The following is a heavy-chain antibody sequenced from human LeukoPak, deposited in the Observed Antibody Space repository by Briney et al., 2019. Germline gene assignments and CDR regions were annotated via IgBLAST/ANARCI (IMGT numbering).Heavy chain of an antibody. Sequence: PSETLSLTCTVSGGSISSSNYYWGWIRQPPGKGLEWIGSMYYGGSTYYNPALQSRVTISVDTSKNQFSLRLTSVTAADTAVYYCARIGVWFGEGNLSGYFDYWGQGILVTVSS. D-gene: IGHD3-10*01. V-gene: IGHV4-39*01. CDR1: GGSISSSNYY. CDR3: ARIGVWFGEGNLSGYFDY. J-gene: IGHJ4*02. CDR2: MYYGGST.